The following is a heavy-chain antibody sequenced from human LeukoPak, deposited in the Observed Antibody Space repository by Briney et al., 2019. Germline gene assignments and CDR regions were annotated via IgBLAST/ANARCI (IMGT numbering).Heavy chain of an antibody. CDR1: GGSVINTNW. D-gene: IGHD3-3*01. CDR3: AREGGFYRPLDY. CDR2: VHLDGRT. J-gene: IGHJ4*02. V-gene: IGHV4-4*02. Sequence: PSETLSLTCGVSGGSVINTNWWTWVHQPPGKGLEWIGEVHLDGRTNYNPSLESRRPMSVDLSENQVSLKLTSVTAADTAVYYCAREGGFYRPLDYSGQGTLVTVSS.